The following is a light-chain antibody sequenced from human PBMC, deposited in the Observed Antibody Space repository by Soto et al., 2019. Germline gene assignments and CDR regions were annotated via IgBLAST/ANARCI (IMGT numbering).Light chain of an antibody. CDR2: DVS. Sequence: QSALTQPRSVSGSPGQSVTISCTGTSSDVGDYDYVSWYQLHPGNAPKFMIYDVSKRPSGVPDRFSGSKSGNTASLTISGLQAEDEADYYCCSYAGSYTGVFGGGTQLTVL. CDR1: SSDVGDYDY. J-gene: IGLJ3*02. CDR3: CSYAGSYTGV. V-gene: IGLV2-11*01.